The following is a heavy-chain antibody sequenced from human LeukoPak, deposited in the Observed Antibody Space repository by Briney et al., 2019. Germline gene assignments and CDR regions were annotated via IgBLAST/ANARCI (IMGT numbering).Heavy chain of an antibody. V-gene: IGHV1-69*01. Sequence: SVKVCCKASGGTFSSYAISWVRQAPGQGLEWMGGIIPIFGTANYAQKFQGRVTITADESTSTAYMELSSLRSEDTAVYYCARAIYYYDSSGYYYVTPFGYWGQGTLVTVSS. J-gene: IGHJ4*02. CDR3: ARAIYYYDSSGYYYVTPFGY. CDR1: GGTFSSYA. CDR2: IIPIFGTA. D-gene: IGHD3-22*01.